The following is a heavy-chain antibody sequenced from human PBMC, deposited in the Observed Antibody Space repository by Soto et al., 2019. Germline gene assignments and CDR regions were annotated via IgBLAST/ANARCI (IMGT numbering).Heavy chain of an antibody. Sequence: EDQLLDSGGGLVQPGGSLRLSCVASGFTFSTYAMSWVRQAPGKGLEWVSSTSASGGSSFYAASVKGRFTISRDNSKNTLSLPLNSLTVQDTAVYYCATRPTATTKWGQGTLVTVSS. V-gene: IGHV3-23*01. CDR2: TSASGGSS. D-gene: IGHD1-1*01. CDR3: ATRPTATTK. CDR1: GFTFSTYA. J-gene: IGHJ4*02.